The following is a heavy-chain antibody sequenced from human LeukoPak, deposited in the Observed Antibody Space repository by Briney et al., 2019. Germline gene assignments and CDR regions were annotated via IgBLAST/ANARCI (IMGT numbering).Heavy chain of an antibody. D-gene: IGHD6-19*01. V-gene: IGHV3-53*01. J-gene: IGHJ4*02. CDR2: LYTGGST. CDR1: GFLVSDNY. CDR3: ARQLRGEAVAGHLQPFDY. Sequence: PGGSLRLSCAASGFLVSDNYMHWLRQAPGKGLEWVSVLYTGGSTYYADSGKGRFTISRDNSKNTLYLQMNSLRAEDTAVYYCARQLRGEAVAGHLQPFDYWGQGTLVTVSS.